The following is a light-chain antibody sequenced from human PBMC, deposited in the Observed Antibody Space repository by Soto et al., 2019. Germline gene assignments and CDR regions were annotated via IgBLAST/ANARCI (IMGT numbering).Light chain of an antibody. V-gene: IGKV3-11*01. CDR2: DAS. J-gene: IGKJ2*01. CDR1: QSVSSS. CDR3: QQRSNWPRT. Sequence: EIVLTQSPATLSLSPGERATLYCRASQSVSSSLGWYQQIPGQAPRLLIYDASNRATGIPARFSCSGSGTDFSLTISSLEPEDFAVYYCQQRSNWPRTFGQGTKLEIK.